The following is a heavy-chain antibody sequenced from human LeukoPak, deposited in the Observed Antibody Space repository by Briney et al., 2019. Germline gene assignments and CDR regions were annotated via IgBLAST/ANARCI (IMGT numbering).Heavy chain of an antibody. D-gene: IGHD2-8*01. CDR2: TDTSGVIT. J-gene: IGHJ4*02. Sequence: GGSLILSCAASGFTFSNYGMSWVRQAPGKGLEWVSVTDTSGVITYYTDSVKGRFTISRDNSKNTLNLQMDSLRVEDTAVYYCAKGVTGVIRRYYLDSWGQGTLVTVSS. CDR3: AKGVTGVIRRYYLDS. V-gene: IGHV3-23*05. CDR1: GFTFSNYG.